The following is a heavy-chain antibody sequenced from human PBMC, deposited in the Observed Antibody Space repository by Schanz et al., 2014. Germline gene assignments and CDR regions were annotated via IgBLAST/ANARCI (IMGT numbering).Heavy chain of an antibody. CDR2: ISATSNFV. Sequence: VQLVESGGGVAQPGGSLRLSCAASGFSFSGYGMHWVRQAPGGGLEWVSSISATSNFVHYAASVEGRFTVSRDNANNVMYLQMNSLRVGDTAVYYCTRDRGALINHNDALDLWGQGTMVSVSS. CDR1: GFSFSGYG. J-gene: IGHJ3*01. V-gene: IGHV3-21*01. D-gene: IGHD3-16*01. CDR3: TRDRGALINHNDALDL.